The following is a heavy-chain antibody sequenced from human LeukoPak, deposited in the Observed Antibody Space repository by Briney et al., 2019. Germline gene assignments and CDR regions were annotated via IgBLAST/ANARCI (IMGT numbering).Heavy chain of an antibody. CDR1: GFTFSSYW. CDR2: INSDGSST. J-gene: IGHJ4*02. V-gene: IGHV3-74*01. CDR3: VGEPQAEYYFDY. Sequence: GGSLRLSCAASGFTFSSYWMHWVRQAPGKGLVWVSRINSDGSSTTYADSVKGRFTISRDNAKNTLHLQMNSLRAEDTAVYYCVGEPQAEYYFDYWGQGALVTVSS. D-gene: IGHD1-14*01.